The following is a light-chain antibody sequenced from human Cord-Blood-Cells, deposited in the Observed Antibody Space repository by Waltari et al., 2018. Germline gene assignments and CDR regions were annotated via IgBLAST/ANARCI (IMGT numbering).Light chain of an antibody. V-gene: IGLV2-23*02. CDR1: RGVVATYDL. CDR2: EVS. Sequence: QPAPTPLAPICVPPAQAVTIPCPGVRGVVATYDLLSWYQLHPGKAPKLMIYEVSKRPSGVSNRFSGSKSGNTASLTISGLQAEDEADYYCCSYAGSSTYVFGTGTKVTVL. J-gene: IGLJ1*01. CDR3: CSYAGSSTYV.